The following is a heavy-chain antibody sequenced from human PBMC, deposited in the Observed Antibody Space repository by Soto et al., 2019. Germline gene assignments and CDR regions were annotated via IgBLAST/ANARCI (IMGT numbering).Heavy chain of an antibody. D-gene: IGHD6-6*01. CDR3: ARDRSSSSDYYYYYGMDV. CDR1: GDSVSSNSAA. J-gene: IGHJ6*02. V-gene: IGHV6-1*01. CDR2: TYYRSKWYN. Sequence: QSQTLSLTCAISGDSVSSNSAAWTWIRQSPSRGLEWLGRTYYRSKWYNDYAVSVKSRITINPDTSKNQFSLQLNSVTPEDTAVYYCARDRSSSSDYYYYYGMDVWGQGTTVTVSS.